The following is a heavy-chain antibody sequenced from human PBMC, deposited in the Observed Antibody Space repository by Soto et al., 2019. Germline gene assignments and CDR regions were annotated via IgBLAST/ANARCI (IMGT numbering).Heavy chain of an antibody. D-gene: IGHD6-19*01. CDR2: TYYRSKWYN. Sequence: SETLSLTCAISGDSVSSNSAAWNWIRQSPSRGLEWLGRTYYRSKWYNDYAVSVKSRITINPDTSKNQFSLQLNSVTPEDTAVYYCARGGSSGWYDTGLYYYYGMDVWGQGTTVTVSS. CDR3: ARGGSSGWYDTGLYYYYGMDV. J-gene: IGHJ6*02. V-gene: IGHV6-1*01. CDR1: GDSVSSNSAA.